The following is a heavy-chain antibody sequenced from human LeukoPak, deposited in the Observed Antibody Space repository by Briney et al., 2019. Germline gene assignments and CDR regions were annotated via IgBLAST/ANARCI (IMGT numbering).Heavy chain of an antibody. CDR2: ISDDGTSK. D-gene: IGHD2-8*01. Sequence: GGSLRLSCVTSGFTFSNHAMHWVRQGPGKGLEWVAVISDDGTSKFYAGSVKGRFTIFRDNSKNTLFLQINSLRPEDTAMYYCARDLMGVDYWGQGILVTVSS. CDR3: ARDLMGVDY. V-gene: IGHV3-30*04. J-gene: IGHJ4*02. CDR1: GFTFSNHA.